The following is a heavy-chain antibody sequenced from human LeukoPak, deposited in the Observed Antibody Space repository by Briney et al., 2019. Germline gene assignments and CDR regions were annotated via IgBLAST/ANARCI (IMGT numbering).Heavy chain of an antibody. CDR1: GGSISNYF. CDR2: FFQSGSA. D-gene: IGHD5-12*01. J-gene: IGHJ4*02. V-gene: IGHV4-59*08. CDR3: ARXGGYSGYGSFDY. Sequence: SETLSLTCTVSGGSISNYFWNWIRQPPGKGLEWIGYFFQSGSAKYNPSLKSRVTLSADTSKNQVSLKLNSVTAAATAVYFCARXGGYSGYGSFDYWGQGILVPVSS.